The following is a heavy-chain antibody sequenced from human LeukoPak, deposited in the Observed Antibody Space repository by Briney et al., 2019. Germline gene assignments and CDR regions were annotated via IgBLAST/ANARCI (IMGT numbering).Heavy chain of an antibody. J-gene: IGHJ6*02. Sequence: TSETLSLTCTVSGGSISSGDYYWSWIRQPPGKGLEWIGYIYYSGSTYYNPSLKSRVTISVDTSKNQFSLKLSSVTAADTAVYYCASFSQDFGVIDYYYGMDVWGQGTTVTVSS. D-gene: IGHD3-3*01. CDR1: GGSISSGDYY. CDR2: IYYSGST. V-gene: IGHV4-30-4*01. CDR3: ASFSQDFGVIDYYYGMDV.